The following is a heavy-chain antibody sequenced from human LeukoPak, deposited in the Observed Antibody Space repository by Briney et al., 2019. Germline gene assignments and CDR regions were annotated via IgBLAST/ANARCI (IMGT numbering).Heavy chain of an antibody. CDR2: INSDGSST. V-gene: IGHV3-74*01. J-gene: IGHJ4*02. D-gene: IGHD2-21*01. Sequence: PGGSLRLSCAASGFTFRNYWMHWVRQAPGKGLVWVLRINSDGSSTTYAESVKGRFTMSRDNAKNTLYLQMNSLRAEDTAVYYCARGGFGIVVVSAIDYWGQGTLVTVSS. CDR3: ARGGFGIVVVSAIDY. CDR1: GFTFRNYW.